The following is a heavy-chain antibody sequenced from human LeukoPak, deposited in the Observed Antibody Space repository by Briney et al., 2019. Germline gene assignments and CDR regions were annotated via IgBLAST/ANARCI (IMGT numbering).Heavy chain of an antibody. CDR1: GYSFASYW. J-gene: IGHJ5*02. Sequence: GESLKISCKGSGYSFASYWIAWVRQMPGKGLEWMGIIYPDDSDTRYSPSFQGQVTISADKSISTAYLQWSGLKASDAAVYYCSRLSSTSQPFDPWGQGTLVTVSS. CDR3: SRLSSTSQPFDP. V-gene: IGHV5-51*01. D-gene: IGHD2-2*01. CDR2: IYPDDSDT.